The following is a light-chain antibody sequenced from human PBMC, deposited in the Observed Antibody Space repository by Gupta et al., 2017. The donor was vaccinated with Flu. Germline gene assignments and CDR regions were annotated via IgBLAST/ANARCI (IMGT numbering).Light chain of an antibody. CDR3: QQYGSSPPKYS. V-gene: IGKV3-20*01. Sequence: ELVLTPSPGTLYLSPGARATLSCRASQSVSSSYLAWYQQKPGQAPRLLIYGASSRATGIPDRCSGSGSGTDFTLTISRLEPEDFAVYYCQQYGSSPPKYSVGQGTKLEIK. CDR1: QSVSSSY. J-gene: IGKJ2*03. CDR2: GAS.